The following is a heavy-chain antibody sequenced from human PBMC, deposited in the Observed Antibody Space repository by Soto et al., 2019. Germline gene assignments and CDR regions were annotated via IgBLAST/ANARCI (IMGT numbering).Heavy chain of an antibody. CDR2: INPNSGGT. J-gene: IGHJ3*02. V-gene: IGHV1-2*02. Sequence: ASVKVSCKASGYTFTGYYIHWVRQAPGQGLEWMGWINPNSGGTDYAQKFRGRVTMTRDASISTAYMELSRLRSDDTAVYHCATKRWPHDAFDIWGQGTMVTVSS. CDR1: GYTFTGYY. CDR3: ATKRWPHDAFDI.